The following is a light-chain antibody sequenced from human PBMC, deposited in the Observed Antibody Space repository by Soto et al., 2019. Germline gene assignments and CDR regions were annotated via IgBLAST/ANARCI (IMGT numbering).Light chain of an antibody. CDR3: QAYDDGLSGSV. V-gene: IGLV1-40*01. J-gene: IGLJ1*01. CDR2: GNY. Sequence: QSVLTQPPSVYGAAGQSVTISCSGSSSNIGAGYDVHWYQQFPGGAPKSLIFGNYNRPSGVPNRFSGSRSGSSASLAIAGLQPEDEAFYYCQAYDDGLSGSVFGTGTKVTVL. CDR1: SSNIGAGYD.